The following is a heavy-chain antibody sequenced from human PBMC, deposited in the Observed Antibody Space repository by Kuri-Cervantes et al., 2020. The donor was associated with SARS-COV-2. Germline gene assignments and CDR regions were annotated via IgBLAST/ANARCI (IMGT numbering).Heavy chain of an antibody. Sequence: GESLKISCAASGFTVSSNYMSWVRQAPGKGLEWVAVISYDGSNKYYADSVKGRFTISRDNSKNTLYLQMNSLRAEDTAVYYCVRDESFAVGATGFDIWGQGTMVTVSS. CDR1: GFTVSSNY. CDR2: ISYDGSNK. D-gene: IGHD1-26*01. J-gene: IGHJ3*02. CDR3: VRDESFAVGATGFDI. V-gene: IGHV3-30*03.